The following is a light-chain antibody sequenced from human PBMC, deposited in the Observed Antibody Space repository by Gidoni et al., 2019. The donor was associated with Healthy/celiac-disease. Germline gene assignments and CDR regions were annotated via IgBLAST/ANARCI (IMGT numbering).Light chain of an antibody. Sequence: QSVLTQPPSVSEAPRQRVTISCSGSSSNIGNNAVNLYQQLPGKAPKLLIYYDDLLPSGVSDRFSGSKSGTSASLAISGLQSEDEADYYCAAWDDSLNGVAFGGGTKLTVL. CDR3: AAWDDSLNGVA. V-gene: IGLV1-36*01. J-gene: IGLJ2*01. CDR1: SSNIGNNA. CDR2: YDD.